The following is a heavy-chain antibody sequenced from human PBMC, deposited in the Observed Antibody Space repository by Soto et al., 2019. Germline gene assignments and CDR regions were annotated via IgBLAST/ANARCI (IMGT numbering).Heavy chain of an antibody. D-gene: IGHD4-17*01. CDR3: ARRSTVSTGYGMDV. J-gene: IGHJ6*02. Sequence: TLSLTCTVSGGSTRHGGHFWTWIRQLPEKGLEWIGYIYYNGDSYYNPSLKSRMTISLDEFENQFSLRLESVTDADTAVYYCARRSTVSTGYGMDVWGQGTTVTVSS. V-gene: IGHV4-31*03. CDR1: GGSTRHGGHF. CDR2: IYYNGDS.